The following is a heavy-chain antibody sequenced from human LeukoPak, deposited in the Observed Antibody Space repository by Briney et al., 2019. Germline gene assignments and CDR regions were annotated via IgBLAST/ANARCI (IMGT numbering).Heavy chain of an antibody. CDR1: SGSFSGYY. V-gene: IGHV4-34*01. CDR3: ARGAYCTNGVCYTRSPFDY. Sequence: PSETLSLTCAVYSGSFSGYYWSWIRQPPGKGLEWIGEINHSGSTNYNPSLKSRVTISVDTSKNQFSLKLSSVTAADTAVYYCARGAYCTNGVCYTRSPFDYWGQGTLVTVSS. CDR2: INHSGST. D-gene: IGHD2-8*01. J-gene: IGHJ4*02.